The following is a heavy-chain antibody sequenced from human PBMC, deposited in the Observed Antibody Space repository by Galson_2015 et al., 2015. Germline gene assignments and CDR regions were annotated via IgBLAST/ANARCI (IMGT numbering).Heavy chain of an antibody. CDR1: GFTFSSYA. CDR2: ISYDGSNK. J-gene: IGHJ6*02. D-gene: IGHD4-17*01. CDR3: ARGDYGDFELYYYYGMDV. Sequence: SLRLSCAASGFTFSSYAMHWVRQAPGKGLEWVAVISYDGSNKYYADSVKGRFTISRDNSKNTLYLQMNSLRAEDTAVYYCARGDYGDFELYYYYGMDVWGQGTTVTVSS. V-gene: IGHV3-30-3*01.